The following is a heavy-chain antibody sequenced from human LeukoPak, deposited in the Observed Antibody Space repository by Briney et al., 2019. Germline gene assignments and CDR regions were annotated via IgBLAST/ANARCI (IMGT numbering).Heavy chain of an antibody. CDR2: ISYDGSNK. V-gene: IGHV3-30-3*01. D-gene: IGHD3-22*01. Sequence: GGSLRLSCAASGFTFSSYAMHWVRQAPGKGLEWVAVISYDGSNKYYADSVKGRFTISRDNSKNTLYLQMNSLRAEDTAVYYCASDLSYDSSGYYPTGLDYWGQGTLVTVSS. J-gene: IGHJ4*02. CDR3: ASDLSYDSSGYYPTGLDY. CDR1: GFTFSSYA.